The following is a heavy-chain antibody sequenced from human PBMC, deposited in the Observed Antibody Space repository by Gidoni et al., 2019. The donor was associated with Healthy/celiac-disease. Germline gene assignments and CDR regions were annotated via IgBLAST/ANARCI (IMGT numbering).Heavy chain of an antibody. Sequence: EVQLLESGGGLVQPGGSLRLSCAASGFPFSSYAMSWVRQAPGKGLGWVSAISGSGGSTYYADSVKGRFTISRDNSKNTLYLQMNSLRAEDTAVYYCAKDRVGVGEYDYYYYGMDVWGQGTTVTVSS. CDR2: ISGSGGST. V-gene: IGHV3-23*01. CDR1: GFPFSSYA. J-gene: IGHJ6*02. D-gene: IGHD2-15*01. CDR3: AKDRVGVGEYDYYYYGMDV.